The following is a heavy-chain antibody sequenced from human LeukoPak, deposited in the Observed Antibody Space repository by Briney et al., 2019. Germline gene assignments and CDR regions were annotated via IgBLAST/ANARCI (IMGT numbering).Heavy chain of an antibody. CDR3: ARTPPTRGYSYGHFDY. D-gene: IGHD5-18*01. CDR2: IYHSGST. J-gene: IGHJ4*02. Sequence: SETLSLTCTVSGGSISSGGYYWSWIRQPPGKGLEWIGYIYHSGSTYYNPSLKSRVTISVDRSKNQFSLKLSSVTAADTAVYYCARTPPTRGYSYGHFDYWGQGTLVTVSS. V-gene: IGHV4-30-2*01. CDR1: GGSISSGGYY.